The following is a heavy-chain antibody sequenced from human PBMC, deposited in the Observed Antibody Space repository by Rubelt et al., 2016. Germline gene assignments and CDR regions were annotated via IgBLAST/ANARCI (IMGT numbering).Heavy chain of an antibody. CDR1: GFTFSSYT. J-gene: IGHJ4*02. V-gene: IGHV3-21*01. Sequence: EVQLVESGGGLVKPGGSLRLSCAASGFTFSSYTMNWVRQAPGKGLEWVSSITSISSYIYYADSVKGRFTISRDNAKNPRYLQMNSLRAEDKAVDYCARRFGEPDWWGQGTLVTVSS. CDR2: ITSISSYI. CDR3: ARRFGEPDW. D-gene: IGHD3-10*01.